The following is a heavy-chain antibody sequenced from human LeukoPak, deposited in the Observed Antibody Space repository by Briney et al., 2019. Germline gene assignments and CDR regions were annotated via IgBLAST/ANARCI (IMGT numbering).Heavy chain of an antibody. CDR3: TRYNDDHFDY. D-gene: IGHD3-3*01. J-gene: IGHJ4*02. CDR1: GFTFGGYG. CDR2: IAYDGSRA. Sequence: GRSLRLSCAGSGFTFGGYGMHWFRQTPGKGLEWVAVIAYDGSRAFYADSVKGRFTFSRDNSKNRMSVQMEDLRAEDTAVYYFTRYNDDHFDYWGQGTLVTVSS. V-gene: IGHV3-33*01.